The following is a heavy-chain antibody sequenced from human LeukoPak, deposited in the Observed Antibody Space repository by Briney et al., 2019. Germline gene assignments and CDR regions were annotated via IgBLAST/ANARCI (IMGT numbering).Heavy chain of an antibody. V-gene: IGHV1-8*03. CDR3: ARDEYCSSTSCYAYYFDY. CDR2: MNPNSGNT. J-gene: IGHJ4*02. D-gene: IGHD2-2*01. CDR1: GYTFTSYD. Sequence: ASVKVSCKAFGYTFTSYDINWVRQATGQGLEWMGWMNPNSGNTGYAQKFQGRVTITRNTSISTAYVELSSLRSDDTAVYYCARDEYCSSTSCYAYYFDYWGQGTLVTVSS.